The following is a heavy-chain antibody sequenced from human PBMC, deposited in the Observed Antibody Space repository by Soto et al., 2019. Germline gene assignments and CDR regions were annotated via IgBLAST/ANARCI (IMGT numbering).Heavy chain of an antibody. CDR1: GGTFSSYA. Sequence: QVQLVQSGAEVKKPGSSVNVSCKASGGTFSSYAISWVRQAPGQGLEWMGGIIPIFGTANYAQKFQGRVTITADESTSTAYMELSSLRSEDTAVYYCASHCGGDCYTAYYYYYGMDVWGQGTTVTVSS. J-gene: IGHJ6*02. D-gene: IGHD2-21*02. CDR3: ASHCGGDCYTAYYYYYGMDV. V-gene: IGHV1-69*12. CDR2: IIPIFGTA.